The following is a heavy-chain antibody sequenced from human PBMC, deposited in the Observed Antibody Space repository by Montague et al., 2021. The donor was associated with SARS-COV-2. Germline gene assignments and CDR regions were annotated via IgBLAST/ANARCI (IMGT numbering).Heavy chain of an antibody. J-gene: IGHJ4*02. D-gene: IGHD3-16*01. Sequence: TLSLTCTVSSGSISSGGYHWSWIRQFPGKALEWIGYIYYSGKTLYNASLKSRVTLAMATSKSQLSLRLTSVTAADTAVYCCVRGPRLGTCSLMVDTWGQGTLVTVSS. CDR1: SGSISSGGYH. V-gene: IGHV4-31*03. CDR2: IYYSGKT. CDR3: VRGPRLGTCSLMVDT.